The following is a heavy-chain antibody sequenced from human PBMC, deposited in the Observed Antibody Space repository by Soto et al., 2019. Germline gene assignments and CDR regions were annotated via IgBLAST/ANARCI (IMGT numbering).Heavy chain of an antibody. CDR2: IIPIFGTA. Sequence: QVQLVRSGAEVKKPGSSVKVSCKASGGTFSSYAISWVRQAPGQGLEWMGGIIPIFGTANYAQKVQGRVTITADESTSTAYMELSSLRSEDTAVYYCARASTYYYGSGSPDDAFDIRGQGTMVTVSS. CDR1: GGTFSSYA. CDR3: ARASTYYYGSGSPDDAFDI. V-gene: IGHV1-69*01. D-gene: IGHD3-10*01. J-gene: IGHJ3*02.